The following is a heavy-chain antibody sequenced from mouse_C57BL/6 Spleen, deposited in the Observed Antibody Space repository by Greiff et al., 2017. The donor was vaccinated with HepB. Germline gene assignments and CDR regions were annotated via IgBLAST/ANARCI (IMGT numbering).Heavy chain of an antibody. D-gene: IGHD4-1*01. CDR3: ARDGGTYYFDY. J-gene: IGHJ2*01. Sequence: QVHVKQPGPELVKPGASVKLSCKASGYTFTSYWMHWVKQRPGQGLEWIGNINPSNGGTNYNEKFKSKATLTVDKSSSTAYMQLSSLTSEDSAVYYCARDGGTYYFDYWGQGTTLTVSS. CDR1: GYTFTSYW. CDR2: INPSNGGT. V-gene: IGHV1-53*01.